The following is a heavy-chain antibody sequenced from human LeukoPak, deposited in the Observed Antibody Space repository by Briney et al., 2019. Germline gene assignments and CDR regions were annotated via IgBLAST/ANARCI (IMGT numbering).Heavy chain of an antibody. J-gene: IGHJ4*02. V-gene: IGHV3-53*01. CDR1: GFTVSSNY. D-gene: IGHD3-10*01. Sequence: GGSLRLSCAASGFTVSSNYMSWVRQAPGKGLEWVSVIYSGGSTYYADSVKGRFTISRDNSKNTLYLQMNSLRAEDTAVYYCAKEVGWEYYGSGSYYNALGTDYWGQGTLVTVSS. CDR2: IYSGGST. CDR3: AKEVGWEYYGSGSYYNALGTDY.